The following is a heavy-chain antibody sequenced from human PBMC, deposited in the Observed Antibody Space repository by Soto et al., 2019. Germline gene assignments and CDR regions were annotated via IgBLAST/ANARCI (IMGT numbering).Heavy chain of an antibody. V-gene: IGHV1-2*04. CDR3: ARSRGGSSSWFDP. CDR1: GGTFSSYA. J-gene: IGHJ5*02. CDR2: INPNSGGT. Sequence: QVQLVQSGAEVKKPGSSVKVSCKASGGTFSSYAISWVRQAPGQGLEWMGGINPNSGGTNYAQKFQGWVTMTRDTSISTAYTELSRLRSDDTAVYYCARSRGGSSSWFDPWGQGTLVTVSS. D-gene: IGHD1-26*01.